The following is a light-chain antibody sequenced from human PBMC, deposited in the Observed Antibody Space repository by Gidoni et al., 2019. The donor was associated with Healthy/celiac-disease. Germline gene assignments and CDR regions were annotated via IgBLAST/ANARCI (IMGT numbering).Light chain of an antibody. J-gene: IGKJ5*01. CDR1: QSVLYIANNTNY. CDR3: QQYYSTPIT. V-gene: IGKV4-1*01. CDR2: WAS. Sequence: DIVMTQSPDSLSVSLGERATINCKSSQSVLYIANNTNYLVGYQQKQGQPPKVLIYWASTRESGVPDRLSGSGPGTDFTLTISGLQARNVAVYYCQQYYSTPITFGQGTRLEIK.